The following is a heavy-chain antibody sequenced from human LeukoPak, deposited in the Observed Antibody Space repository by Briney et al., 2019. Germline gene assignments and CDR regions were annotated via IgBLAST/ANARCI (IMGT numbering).Heavy chain of an antibody. CDR2: FRRSGGST. CDR1: ELHA. J-gene: IGHJ6*02. CDR3: AKLGGKTAYGDEYYGMYV. Sequence: GGSLRLSCAASELHAMTWFRQGLGKGPGWGSAFRRSGGSTYYANSEKGRFTISRDKSNNTMYLQMISLRAEDTAVNYCAKLGGKTAYGDEYYGMYVWGQGTTVTASS. V-gene: IGHV3-23*01. D-gene: IGHD4-17*01.